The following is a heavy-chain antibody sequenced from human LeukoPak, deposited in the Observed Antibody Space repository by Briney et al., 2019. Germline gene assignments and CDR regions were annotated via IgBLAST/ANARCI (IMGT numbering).Heavy chain of an antibody. V-gene: IGHV3-23*01. D-gene: IGHD6-19*01. CDR1: GFTFSDHY. J-gene: IGHJ4*02. CDR3: AKDLKGSSGSD. CDR2: ISGSGGST. Sequence: GGSLRLSCAVSGFTFSDHYMSWVRQAPGKGLEWVSAISGSGGSTYYADSVKGRFTISRDNSKNTLYLQMNSLRAEDTAVYYCAKDLKGSSGSDWGQGTLVTVSS.